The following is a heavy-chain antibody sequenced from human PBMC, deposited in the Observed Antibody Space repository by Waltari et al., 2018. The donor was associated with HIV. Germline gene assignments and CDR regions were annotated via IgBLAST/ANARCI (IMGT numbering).Heavy chain of an antibody. CDR1: GFSLTTVGVG. CDR3: ARSDYDYIWGTYPRWFDP. J-gene: IGHJ5*02. CDR2: IYWDNDK. Sequence: QLTLKESGPTLVKPTQTLTLTCTFSGFSLTTVGVGVGWVRQTPGKALEWLGVIYWDNDKRYNPSLKTRLTITKDTSKNQVVLTMTNVDPVDTATYYCARSDYDYIWGTYPRWFDPWGQGSLVTVSS. D-gene: IGHD3-16*01. V-gene: IGHV2-5*02.